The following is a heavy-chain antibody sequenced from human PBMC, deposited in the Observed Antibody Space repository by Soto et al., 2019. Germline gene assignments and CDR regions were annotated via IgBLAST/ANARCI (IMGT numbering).Heavy chain of an antibody. D-gene: IGHD6-6*01. CDR1: GYSFSSHW. CDR3: ARHLDEYSSASGFDY. Sequence: PGESLKISCKGSGYSFSSHWIGWVRQMPGKGLEWMGIIYPGDSNIRYSPSFEGQIDMSADRSIHTAYLRLSSLKASDTATYYCARHLDEYSSASGFDYWGQGTLVTVSS. J-gene: IGHJ4*02. V-gene: IGHV5-51*01. CDR2: IYPGDSNI.